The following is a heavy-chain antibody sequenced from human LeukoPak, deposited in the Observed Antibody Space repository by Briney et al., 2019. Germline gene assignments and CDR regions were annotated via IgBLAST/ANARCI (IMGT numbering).Heavy chain of an antibody. Sequence: GGSLRLSCAASGFTFSSYDMHWVRQAPGKGLEWVAVIWYDGSNINYGDSVKGRFAISRDNSRNTLYPQMNSLRAEDTALYYCAREPSTLNGYSVSRRHHYFDHWGQEALVTVYS. CDR1: GFTFSSYD. CDR3: AREPSTLNGYSVSRRHHYFDH. V-gene: IGHV3-33*01. J-gene: IGHJ4*02. CDR2: IWYDGSNI. D-gene: IGHD5-24*01.